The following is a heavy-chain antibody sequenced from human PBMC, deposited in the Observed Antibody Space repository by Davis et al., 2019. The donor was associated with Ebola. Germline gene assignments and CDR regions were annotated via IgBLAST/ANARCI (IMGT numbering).Heavy chain of an antibody. D-gene: IGHD6-19*01. Sequence: GESLKISCAVFGFTVSSNYMSWVRQAPGKGLEWVSAISGSGGSTYYADSVKGRFTISRDNSKNTLYLQMNSLRAEDTAVYYCAKGYSSGWYLGYFDYWGQGTLVTVSS. CDR1: GFTVSSNY. CDR2: ISGSGGST. J-gene: IGHJ4*02. CDR3: AKGYSSGWYLGYFDY. V-gene: IGHV3-23*01.